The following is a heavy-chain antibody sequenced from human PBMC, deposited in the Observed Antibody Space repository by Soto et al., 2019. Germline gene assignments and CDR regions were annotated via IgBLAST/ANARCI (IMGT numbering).Heavy chain of an antibody. J-gene: IGHJ4*02. CDR3: ARGITPYYSDFWSGPSGWFDY. Sequence: SETLSLTCAVSGGSISSGGYSWSWIRQPPGKGLEWIGYIYHSGSTYYNPSLKSRVTISVDRSKNQFSLKLSSVTAADTAVYYCARGITPYYSDFWSGPSGWFDYWGQGTLVTVSS. CDR1: GGSISSGGYS. CDR2: IYHSGST. V-gene: IGHV4-30-2*01. D-gene: IGHD3-3*01.